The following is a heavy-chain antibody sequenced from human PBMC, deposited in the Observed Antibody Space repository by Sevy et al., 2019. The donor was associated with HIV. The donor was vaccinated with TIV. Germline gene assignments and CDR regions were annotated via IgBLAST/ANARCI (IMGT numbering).Heavy chain of an antibody. D-gene: IGHD3-9*01. CDR2: ISASGGST. J-gene: IGHJ4*02. CDR3: AKEETTGYI. Sequence: GGSLRLSCTASGFTFSSYVISWVRQAPGKGLEWVSTISASGGSTYYADSVKGRFTISRDNSKNNVYLDMNGLRAEDRGIFYCAKEETTGYIWGQGTLVTVSS. V-gene: IGHV3-23*01. CDR1: GFTFSSYV.